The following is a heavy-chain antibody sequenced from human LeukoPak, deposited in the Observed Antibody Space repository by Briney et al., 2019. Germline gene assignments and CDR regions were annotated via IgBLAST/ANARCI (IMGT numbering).Heavy chain of an antibody. V-gene: IGHV4-38-2*02. CDR3: ARDEKVYYYDSSGYQAGFDP. CDR2: IYHSGST. D-gene: IGHD3-22*01. Sequence: SETLSLTCAVSGYSISSGYYWGWIRQPPGKGLEWIGSIYHSGSTYYNPSLKSRVTISVDTSKNQFSLKLSSVTAADTAVYYCARDEKVYYYDSSGYQAGFDPWGQGTLVTVSS. CDR1: GYSISSGYY. J-gene: IGHJ5*02.